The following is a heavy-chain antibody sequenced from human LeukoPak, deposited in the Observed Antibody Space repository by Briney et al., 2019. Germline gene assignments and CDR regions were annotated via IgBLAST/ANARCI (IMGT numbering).Heavy chain of an antibody. Sequence: GESLKISCKGSTNSFTNFWIAWVRQMSGKGLEWMGIIYPGDSHSRYSPSFQGQVTMSADKSISTAYLQWSSLKASDTAMYYCARKRNYGGNSGGWYFDLWGRGTLVTVSS. CDR3: ARKRNYGGNSGGWYFDL. CDR1: TNSFTNFW. J-gene: IGHJ2*01. D-gene: IGHD4-23*01. V-gene: IGHV5-51*01. CDR2: IYPGDSHS.